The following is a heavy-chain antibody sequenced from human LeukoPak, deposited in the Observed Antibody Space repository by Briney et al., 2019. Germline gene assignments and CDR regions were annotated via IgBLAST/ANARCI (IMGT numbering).Heavy chain of an antibody. J-gene: IGHJ4*02. V-gene: IGHV4-30-4*08. CDR2: IFYSGST. D-gene: IGHD6-6*01. CDR1: GGSISSGDFY. CDR3: ATHSSSSSYFDY. Sequence: SETLSLTCTVSGGSISSGDFYWSWIRQPPGKGVEWIGYIFYSGSTYYNPSLKGRVTMSVDTSKNQFSLKLSSVTAADTAVYYCATHSSSSSYFDYWGQGTLVTVSS.